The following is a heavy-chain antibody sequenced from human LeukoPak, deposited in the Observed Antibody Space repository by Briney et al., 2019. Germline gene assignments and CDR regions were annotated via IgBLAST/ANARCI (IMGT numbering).Heavy chain of an antibody. CDR3: ARGTTYSSGYYDFDY. CDR2: IYSGGST. Sequence: GGSLRLSCAASGFTVSSNYMSWVRQAPGKGLEWVSVIYSGGSTYYSESVKGRCTISRDNSKTTLYLQMNTLRAEDTAVYYCARGTTYSSGYYDFDYWGQGTLVTVSS. V-gene: IGHV3-53*01. CDR1: GFTVSSNY. D-gene: IGHD3-22*01. J-gene: IGHJ4*02.